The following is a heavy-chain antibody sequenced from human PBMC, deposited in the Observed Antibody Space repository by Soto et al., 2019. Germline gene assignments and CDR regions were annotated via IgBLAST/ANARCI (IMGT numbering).Heavy chain of an antibody. D-gene: IGHD6-13*01. CDR2: ISSHGSDK. J-gene: IGHJ3*01. Sequence: QVQLVESGGGVVQPGTSLRLSCAASGFTFNNYGMHWVRQAPGTGLEWVAAISSHGSDKYYTDSVKGRLTISRDNSKNKLYLQMHSLRAEDTAVYYCAKDQGIAASHGIDWGQGTMVTVSS. V-gene: IGHV3-30*18. CDR1: GFTFNNYG. CDR3: AKDQGIAASHGID.